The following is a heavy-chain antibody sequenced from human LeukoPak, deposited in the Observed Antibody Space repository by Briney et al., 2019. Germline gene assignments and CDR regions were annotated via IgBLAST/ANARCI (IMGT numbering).Heavy chain of an antibody. CDR3: ARGGPEYYYDSSGYFPEDY. Sequence: PSETLSLTCTVSGGSVSSSSYYWGWIRQPPGKGLEWIGSIYYSENTYNNPSLKSRVTISVDTSKNQFSLKLNSVTAADTAVYYCARGGPEYYYDSSGYFPEDYWGQGTLVTVSS. V-gene: IGHV4-39*07. CDR2: IYYSENT. D-gene: IGHD3-22*01. J-gene: IGHJ4*02. CDR1: GGSVSSSSYY.